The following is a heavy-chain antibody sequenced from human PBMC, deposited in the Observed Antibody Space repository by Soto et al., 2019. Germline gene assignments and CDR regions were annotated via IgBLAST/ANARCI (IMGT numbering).Heavy chain of an antibody. V-gene: IGHV3-21*01. J-gene: IGHJ4*02. Sequence: EVQLVESGGGLVKPGGSLRLSCAASGFTFSSYSMNWVRQAPGKGLEWVSTISNRSSFIYYADSVKRRFTISRDNAKNSLYLQMNSLRAEDTAVYYCARGLTDYYDSSGYADYWGQGTLVTVSS. CDR3: ARGLTDYYDSSGYADY. D-gene: IGHD3-22*01. CDR2: ISNRSSFI. CDR1: GFTFSSYS.